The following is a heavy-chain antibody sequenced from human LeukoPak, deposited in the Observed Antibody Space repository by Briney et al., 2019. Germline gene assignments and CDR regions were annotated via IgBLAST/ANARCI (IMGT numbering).Heavy chain of an antibody. Sequence: SETLSLTCTVTGDSITRRSDYWGWVRQPPGKGLEWIGSIYYSGSTYYNPSFKSRVTISVDTSGNQLSLHFYCARNESVLGTTGLNDFFDDWGQGSLVTVSS. J-gene: IGHJ4*02. CDR3: LNDFFDD. CDR1: GDSITRRSDY. D-gene: IGHD1-26*01. V-gene: IGHV4-39*01. CDR2: IYYSGST.